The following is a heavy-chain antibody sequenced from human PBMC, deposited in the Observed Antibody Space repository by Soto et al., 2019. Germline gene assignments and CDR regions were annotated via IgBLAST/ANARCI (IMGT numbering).Heavy chain of an antibody. CDR2: TYYRSKWYN. V-gene: IGHV6-1*01. CDR1: GDSVSSNSAA. Sequence: PSQTLSLTCAISGDSVSSNSAAWNWIRQSPSRGLKWLGRTYYRSKWYNDYAVSVKSRITINPDTSKNQFSLQLNSVTPEDTAVYYCARDMNKCYGDYCWFDPWGQGTLVTVSS. CDR3: ARDMNKCYGDYCWFDP. J-gene: IGHJ5*02. D-gene: IGHD4-17*01.